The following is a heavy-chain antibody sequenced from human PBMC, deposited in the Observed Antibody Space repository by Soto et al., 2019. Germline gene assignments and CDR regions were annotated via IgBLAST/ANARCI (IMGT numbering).Heavy chain of an antibody. CDR2: ISGSGGST. V-gene: IGHV3-23*01. J-gene: IGHJ4*02. Sequence: GGSLRLSCAASGFTFSSYAMSWVRQAPGKGLEWVSAISGSGGSTYYADSVKGRFTISRDNSKNTLYLQMNSLRAEDTAVYYCAKAPAALLRLGEEPYYFDYWGQGTLVTVSS. CDR3: AKAPAALLRLGEEPYYFDY. CDR1: GFTFSSYA. D-gene: IGHD3-16*01.